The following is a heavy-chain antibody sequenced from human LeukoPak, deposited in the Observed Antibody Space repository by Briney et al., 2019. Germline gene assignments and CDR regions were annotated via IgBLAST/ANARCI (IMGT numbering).Heavy chain of an antibody. CDR1: GYSISSGYY. CDR3: AREGFDP. J-gene: IGHJ5*02. Sequence: SETLSLTCTVSGYSISSGYYWGWIRQPPGKGLEWIGYIYYSGSTNYNPSLKSRVTISVDTSKNQFSLKLSSVTAADTAVYYCAREGFDPWGQGTLVTVSS. V-gene: IGHV4-61*01. CDR2: IYYSGST.